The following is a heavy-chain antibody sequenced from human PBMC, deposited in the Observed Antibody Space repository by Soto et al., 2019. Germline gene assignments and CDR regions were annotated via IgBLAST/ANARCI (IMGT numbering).Heavy chain of an antibody. CDR3: AKFSTKTPNIEAHDY. Sequence: QVQLVESGGGVVQPGRSLRLSCAASGFTFSSYGMHWVRQAPGKGLEWVAVISYDGSNKYYADSVKGRFTISRDNSKNTLYLQMNSLRAEDTAVYYCAKFSTKTPNIEAHDYWGQGTLVTVSS. J-gene: IGHJ4*02. D-gene: IGHD2-15*01. CDR2: ISYDGSNK. CDR1: GFTFSSYG. V-gene: IGHV3-30*18.